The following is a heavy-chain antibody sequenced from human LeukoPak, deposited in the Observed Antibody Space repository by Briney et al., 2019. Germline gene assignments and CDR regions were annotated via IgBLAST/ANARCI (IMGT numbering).Heavy chain of an antibody. Sequence: LGGSLRLSCAASGFTFSSYAMYWVRQAPGKGLEWVAVISYDGSNKYYADSVKGRFTISRDNSKNTLYLQMNSLRAEDTAVYYCASSLQWELLDYWGQGTLVTVSS. CDR1: GFTFSSYA. V-gene: IGHV3-30-3*01. D-gene: IGHD1-26*01. CDR3: ASSLQWELLDY. CDR2: ISYDGSNK. J-gene: IGHJ4*02.